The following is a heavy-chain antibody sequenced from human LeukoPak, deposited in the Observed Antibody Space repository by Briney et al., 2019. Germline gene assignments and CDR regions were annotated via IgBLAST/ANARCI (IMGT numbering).Heavy chain of an antibody. D-gene: IGHD2-2*01. CDR1: GYTFTSYD. J-gene: IGHJ3*02. CDR3: ARGLHGLRRVPAAMAVFANAFDI. CDR2: MNPNSGNT. Sequence: GASVKVSCKASGYTFTSYDINWVRQATGQGLEWMGWMNPNSGNTGYAQKFQGRVTMTRNTSISTAYMELSSLRSEDTAVYYCARGLHGLRRVPAAMAVFANAFDIWGQGTMVTVSS. V-gene: IGHV1-8*01.